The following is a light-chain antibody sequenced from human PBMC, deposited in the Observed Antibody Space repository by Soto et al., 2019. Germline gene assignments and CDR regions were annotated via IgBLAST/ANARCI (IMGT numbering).Light chain of an antibody. CDR1: QGLVHSDGNTY. Sequence: DIVMTQTPLSSPVTLGQPASISCRSSQGLVHSDGNTYLSWLQQWPGQPPKLLIYEISNRFSGVPDRFSVSEAGTDFTLKISMVEAEDVEIYYCMQDTQFPYTFGQGTKLEIK. J-gene: IGKJ2*01. CDR3: MQDTQFPYT. CDR2: EIS. V-gene: IGKV2-24*01.